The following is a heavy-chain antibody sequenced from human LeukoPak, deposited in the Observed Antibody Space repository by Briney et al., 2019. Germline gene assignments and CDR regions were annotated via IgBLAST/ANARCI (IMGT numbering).Heavy chain of an antibody. CDR1: GFTFSNFG. J-gene: IGHJ3*02. V-gene: IGHV3-30*02. CDR3: AKDVYSSSVDAFDI. D-gene: IGHD6-6*01. Sequence: GGSLRLSCAASGFTFSNFGMHWVRQAPGKGLEWVAFIRYDGNDKYYADSVKGRFTISRDNSKNTLYLQMNSLRAEDTAVYYCAKDVYSSSVDAFDIWGQGTMVTVSS. CDR2: IRYDGNDK.